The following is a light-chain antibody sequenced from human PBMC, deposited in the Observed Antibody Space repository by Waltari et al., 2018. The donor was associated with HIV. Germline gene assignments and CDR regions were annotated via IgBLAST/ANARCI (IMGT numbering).Light chain of an antibody. V-gene: IGKV3-20*01. CDR1: PRVRTAS. J-gene: IGKJ4*01. CDR3: QQYAASPLT. CDR2: GAS. Sequence: IVLTQSPVTLSLSPGARATLSCKASPRVRTASLAWYQQKPGQAPRLLIFGASSRAPGIPDRFSGSGAVTDFILTISRLEPEDCAVYYCQQYAASPLTFGGGTRVEIK.